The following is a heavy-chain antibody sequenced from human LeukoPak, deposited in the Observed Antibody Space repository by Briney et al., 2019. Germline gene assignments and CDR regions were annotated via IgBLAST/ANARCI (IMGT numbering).Heavy chain of an antibody. CDR3: ARVDGYNYGHDAFDI. D-gene: IGHD5-18*01. CDR1: RFIFSDYY. J-gene: IGHJ3*02. Sequence: GGSLRLSCAASRFIFSDYYMSWFRQAPGKGLEWVSYISGSGSTIYYTDSVKGRFTTSRDNAKSSLYLQMNSLRAADTAVYYCARVDGYNYGHDAFDIWGQGTMVTVSS. CDR2: ISGSGSTI. V-gene: IGHV3-11*01.